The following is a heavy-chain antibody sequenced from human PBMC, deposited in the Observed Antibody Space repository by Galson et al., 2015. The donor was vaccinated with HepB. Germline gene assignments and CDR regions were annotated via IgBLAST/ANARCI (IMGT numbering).Heavy chain of an antibody. V-gene: IGHV3-23*01. Sequence: SLRLSCAASGFTFSYYAMSWVRQAPGKGLEWISAITPSGDNTYSADSMKGRFIISRDNSQNTLFLQMNSLRADDTAIYFCAKVFPEKTDGWYRQALYYFDSWGQGTLVTVSS. CDR3: AKVFPEKTDGWYRQALYYFDS. CDR1: GFTFSYYA. J-gene: IGHJ4*02. CDR2: ITPSGDNT. D-gene: IGHD6-19*01.